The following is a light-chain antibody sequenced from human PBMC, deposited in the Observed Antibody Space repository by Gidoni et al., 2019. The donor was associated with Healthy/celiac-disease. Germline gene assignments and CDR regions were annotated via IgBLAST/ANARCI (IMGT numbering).Light chain of an antibody. Sequence: EIVMTQSPATLSVSPGERATLACRASQSVSSNLAWYQQKPGQAPRLLIYGASTRATGIPARFSGSGSGTEFTLTISMLQSEDFAVYCCQEYKNWPPWTFGQGTKVEIK. CDR1: QSVSSN. V-gene: IGKV3-15*01. CDR3: QEYKNWPPWT. CDR2: GAS. J-gene: IGKJ1*01.